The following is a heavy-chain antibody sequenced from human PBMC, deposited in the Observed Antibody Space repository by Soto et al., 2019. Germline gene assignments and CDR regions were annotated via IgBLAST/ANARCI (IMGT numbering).Heavy chain of an antibody. D-gene: IGHD5-18*01. CDR3: ATSGVDTAMVHRFKGSHYYYYGMDV. CDR1: VGSISSGGYY. V-gene: IGHV4-31*03. Sequence: SLSLTCTVSVGSISSGGYYWSWILQHPGKGLEWIGYIYYSGSTYYNPSLKSRVTISVDTSKNQFSLKLSSVTAADTAVYYCATSGVDTAMVHRFKGSHYYYYGMDVWGQGTTVTVSS. J-gene: IGHJ6*02. CDR2: IYYSGST.